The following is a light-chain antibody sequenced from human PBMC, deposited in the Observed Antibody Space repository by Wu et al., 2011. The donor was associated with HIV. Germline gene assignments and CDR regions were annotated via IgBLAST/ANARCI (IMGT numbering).Light chain of an antibody. Sequence: SCRTSQSISNFLAWYQQRSGQAPRLLIYDTSTRATGVPARFSGSASGTDFTLTISSLEPEDSAIYYCQQRTNWPLISFGPGTRLEIK. CDR3: QQRTNWPLIS. J-gene: IGKJ5*01. V-gene: IGKV3-11*01. CDR2: DTS. CDR1: QSISNF.